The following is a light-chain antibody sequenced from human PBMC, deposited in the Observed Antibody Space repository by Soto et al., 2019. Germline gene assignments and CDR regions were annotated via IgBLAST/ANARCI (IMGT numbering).Light chain of an antibody. CDR3: QQYGSSPNT. CDR2: GAS. CDR1: QSVSSSY. Sequence: EIVLTQSPGTLSLSPGERATLSCRASQSVSSSYVAWYQQKPGQAPRLLIYGASSRATGIPDRFSGSGSGTDFTLTISRLEPEDFAVYSCQQYGSSPNTFGQGTKLEIK. V-gene: IGKV3-20*01. J-gene: IGKJ2*01.